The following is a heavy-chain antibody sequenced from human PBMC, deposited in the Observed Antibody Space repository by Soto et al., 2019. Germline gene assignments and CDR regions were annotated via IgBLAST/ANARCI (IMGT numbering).Heavy chain of an antibody. Sequence: GASVKVSCKVSGYTLTELSMHWVRQAPGKGLEWMGGFDPEDGETIYAQKFQGRVTMTEDTSTDTAYMELSSLRSEDTAVYYCATGLYYYDSSGLDYWGQGTLVTVSS. J-gene: IGHJ4*02. V-gene: IGHV1-24*01. CDR1: GYTLTELS. CDR2: FDPEDGET. CDR3: ATGLYYYDSSGLDY. D-gene: IGHD3-22*01.